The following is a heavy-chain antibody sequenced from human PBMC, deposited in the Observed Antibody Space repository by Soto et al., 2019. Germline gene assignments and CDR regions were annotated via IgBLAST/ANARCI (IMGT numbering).Heavy chain of an antibody. CDR3: AKGVGYGDYEGYWYFDL. CDR1: GFTFSSYA. V-gene: IGHV3-23*01. J-gene: IGHJ2*01. CDR2: ISGSGGST. D-gene: IGHD4-17*01. Sequence: TGGSLRLSCAASGFTFSSYAMSWVRQAPGKGLEWVSAISGSGGSTYYADSVKGRFTISRDNSKNTLYLQMNSLRAEDTAVYYCAKGVGYGDYEGYWYFDLWGRGTLVTVSS.